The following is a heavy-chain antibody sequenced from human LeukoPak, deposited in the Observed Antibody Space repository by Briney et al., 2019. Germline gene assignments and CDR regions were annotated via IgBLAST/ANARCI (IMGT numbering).Heavy chain of an antibody. J-gene: IGHJ3*02. CDR2: IYSGGST. CDR3: ARAGPYDAFDI. Sequence: PGGSLRLSCAASGFSVNRSYMSWDRQAPGKGLEWVLVIYSGGSTYYADSVKGRFTISRHISKNTLYLQMNSLRAEDTAVYYCARAGPYDAFDIWGQGTMVTVSS. V-gene: IGHV3-53*04. D-gene: IGHD1-14*01. CDR1: GFSVNRSY.